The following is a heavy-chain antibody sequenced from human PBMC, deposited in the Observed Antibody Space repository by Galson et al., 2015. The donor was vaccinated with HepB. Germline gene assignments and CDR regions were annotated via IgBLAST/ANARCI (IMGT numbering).Heavy chain of an antibody. Sequence: SVKVSCKASGYTFTGYYMHWVRQAPGQGLEWMGWINPNSGGSTSYAQKFQGRVTMTRDTSTSTAYMELRSLRSDDTAVYYCARDTAVASFAYWGQGTLVTVSS. CDR1: GYTFTGYY. CDR3: ARDTAVASFAY. J-gene: IGHJ4*02. D-gene: IGHD6-19*01. CDR2: INPNSGGST. V-gene: IGHV1-2*02.